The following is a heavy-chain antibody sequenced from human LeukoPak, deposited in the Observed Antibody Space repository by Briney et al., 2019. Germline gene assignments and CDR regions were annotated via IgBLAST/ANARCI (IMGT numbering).Heavy chain of an antibody. J-gene: IGHJ5*02. CDR3: ARQGTYYYDSSGRFDP. Sequence: GESLKISCKGSGYSFTSYWIGWVRQMPGKGLEWMGIIYPGDSDTRYSPSFQGQVTISADKSNSTAYLQWSSLKASDTAMYYCARQGTYYYDSSGRFDPWGQGTLVTVSS. D-gene: IGHD3-22*01. V-gene: IGHV5-51*01. CDR2: IYPGDSDT. CDR1: GYSFTSYW.